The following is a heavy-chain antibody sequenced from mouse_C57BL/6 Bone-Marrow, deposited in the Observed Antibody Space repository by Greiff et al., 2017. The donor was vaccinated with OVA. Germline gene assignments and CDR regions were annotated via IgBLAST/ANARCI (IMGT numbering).Heavy chain of an antibody. CDR3: ARQEDYLYFDY. J-gene: IGHJ2*01. D-gene: IGHD2-4*01. CDR2: ISNGGGST. V-gene: IGHV5-12*01. Sequence: EVMLVESGGGLVQPGGSLKLSCAASGFTFSDYYMYWVRQTPEKRLEWVAYISNGGGSTYYPDTVKGRFTISRDNAKNTLYLQMSRLKSEDTAMYYCARQEDYLYFDYWGQGTTLTVSS. CDR1: GFTFSDYY.